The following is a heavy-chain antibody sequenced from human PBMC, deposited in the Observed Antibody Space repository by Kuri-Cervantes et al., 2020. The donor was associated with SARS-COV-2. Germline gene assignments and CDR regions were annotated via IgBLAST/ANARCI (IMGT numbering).Heavy chain of an antibody. CDR1: GYTFTGYY. J-gene: IGHJ6*02. D-gene: IGHD1-7*01. CDR3: ARKGITGSTDGDGTVYYHGMDV. Sequence: ASVKVSCKASGYTFTGYYMHWVRQAPGQGLEWMGWINPNSGGTNYAQKFQGWVTMTRDTSISTAYMELSRLRSDDTAVYYCARKGITGSTDGDGTVYYHGMDVWGQGTTVTVSS. CDR2: INPNSGGT. V-gene: IGHV1-2*04.